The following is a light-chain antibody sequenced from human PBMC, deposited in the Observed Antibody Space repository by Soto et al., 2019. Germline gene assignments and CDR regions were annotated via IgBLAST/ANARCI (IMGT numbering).Light chain of an antibody. CDR2: WAS. CDR1: QSVLYSLNNKNY. CDR3: QQYPHTPRT. V-gene: IGKV4-1*01. Sequence: DAVMTQSPDSLAVSLGERATINCRSSQSVLYSLNNKNYLAWYQQKPGQPPKLLIYWASTRESGVPDRFSGSGSGTDFTLTISSLQAEDVAVYFCQQYPHTPRTFGQGTKVEIK. J-gene: IGKJ1*01.